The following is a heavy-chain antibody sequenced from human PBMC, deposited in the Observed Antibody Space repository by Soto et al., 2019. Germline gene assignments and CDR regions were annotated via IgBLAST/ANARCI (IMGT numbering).Heavy chain of an antibody. Sequence: ASVKVSCKASGGTFSSYTISWVRQAPGQGLEWMGRIIPILGIANYAPKFQGRVTITADKSTSPAYMELSSLRSEDTAVYYCARGREYSGYDYPSSWSYFDYWGQGTLVTVSS. CDR1: GGTFSSYT. J-gene: IGHJ4*02. V-gene: IGHV1-69*02. CDR3: ARGREYSGYDYPSSWSYFDY. CDR2: IIPILGIA. D-gene: IGHD5-12*01.